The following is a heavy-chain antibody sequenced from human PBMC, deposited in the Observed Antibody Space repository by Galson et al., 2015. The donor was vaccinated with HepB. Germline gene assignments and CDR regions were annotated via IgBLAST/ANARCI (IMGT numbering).Heavy chain of an antibody. CDR1: GFTFSSYS. CDR3: ARDLTGYSSTWRRYWFFDL. Sequence: SLRLSCAASGFTFSSYSMNWVRQAPGKGLEWVSFISSSSTTIYYADSVKGRFTISRDDAKNSLYLQMNSLRAEETAVYYCARDLTGYSSTWRRYWFFDLWGRGTLVTVSS. V-gene: IGHV3-48*04. J-gene: IGHJ2*01. CDR2: ISSSSTTI. D-gene: IGHD6-13*01.